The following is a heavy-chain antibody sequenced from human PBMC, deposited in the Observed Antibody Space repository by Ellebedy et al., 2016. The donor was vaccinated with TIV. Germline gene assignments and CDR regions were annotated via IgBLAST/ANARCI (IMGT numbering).Heavy chain of an antibody. CDR2: IYFSGST. D-gene: IGHD5-18*01. J-gene: IGHJ4*02. V-gene: IGHV4-61*01. CDR3: ARGLPHTAMATY. CDR1: GDSVSSGNYY. Sequence: MPSETLSLTCTVSGDSVSSGNYYWSWIRQPPGKGLEWLGCIYFSGSTNYNPSLKSRVTISVDTSKDQFSLTLTSLAAADTAVYYCARGLPHTAMATYWGQGTLVTVSS.